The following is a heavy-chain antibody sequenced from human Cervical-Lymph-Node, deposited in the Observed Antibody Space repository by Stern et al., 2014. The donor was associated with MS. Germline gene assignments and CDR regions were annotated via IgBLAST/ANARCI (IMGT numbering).Heavy chain of an antibody. CDR1: GYTFTCYW. J-gene: IGHJ4*02. CDR3: ARQRYFDY. V-gene: IGHV5-51*01. CDR2: IFPGGSNI. Sequence: QLVQSGPEVKRPGESLKISCQASGYTFTCYWIGWVRQMPGKGLEWIAIIFPGGSNIRYSPSFKGQFTISADKSNNTAYLQWNNLKSSDTAIYYCARQRYFDYWGQGTLVTVSS.